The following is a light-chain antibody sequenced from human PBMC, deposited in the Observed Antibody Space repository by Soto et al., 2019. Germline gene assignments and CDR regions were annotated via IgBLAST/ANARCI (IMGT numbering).Light chain of an antibody. CDR2: GTS. CDR3: QQYDTSPRT. CDR1: QDVSSSY. Sequence: EIVLTQSPGTLSLSPGERATLSCRASQDVSSSYLAWYQQKLGQAPRLLMYGTSNRATGIPDRFSGSGSGTDFTLTISRLEAEDVAVYYCQQYDTSPRTFGQGTKVEIK. J-gene: IGKJ2*01. V-gene: IGKV3-20*01.